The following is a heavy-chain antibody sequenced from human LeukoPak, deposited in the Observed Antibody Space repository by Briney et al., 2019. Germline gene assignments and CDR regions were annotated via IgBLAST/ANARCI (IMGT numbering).Heavy chain of an antibody. CDR2: IWYDGTNK. CDR3: AAAILTGHNWFDP. D-gene: IGHD3-9*01. Sequence: GGSLRLSCAASGLTFSSYGMHWVRQAPGKGLEWVAVIWYDGTNKYYADSVKGRFTISRDNSKNTLYLQMNSLRAEDTAVYYCAAAILTGHNWFDPWGQGTLVTVSS. CDR1: GLTFSSYG. J-gene: IGHJ5*02. V-gene: IGHV3-33*01.